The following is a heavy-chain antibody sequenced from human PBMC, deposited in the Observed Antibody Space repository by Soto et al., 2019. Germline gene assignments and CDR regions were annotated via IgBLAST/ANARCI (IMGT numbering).Heavy chain of an antibody. CDR3: ARHNGHTAYDYSEF. Sequence: GESLKISRETSGYRVTSYWIGWVRQKPGKGLEWMGIVYPGDSDTRYSPSFQGQVTISADKSISTAYLQWDSLKASDTAIYHCARHNGHTAYDYSEFWGRGTLVTVSS. J-gene: IGHJ4*02. CDR2: VYPGDSDT. V-gene: IGHV5-51*01. D-gene: IGHD5-12*01. CDR1: GYRVTSYW.